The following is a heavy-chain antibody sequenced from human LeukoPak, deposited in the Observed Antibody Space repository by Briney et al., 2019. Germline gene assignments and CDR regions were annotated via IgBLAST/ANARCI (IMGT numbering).Heavy chain of an antibody. Sequence: PGGSLRLSCSASGFTFSSYAMHWVRQAPGKGLEYVSAISSNGGSTYYADSVKGRFTISRDNSKNTLYLQMSSLRAEDTAVYYCVKDSDLVLTGCLFDYWGQGTLVTVSS. J-gene: IGHJ4*02. CDR3: VKDSDLVLTGCLFDY. V-gene: IGHV3-64D*06. CDR1: GFTFSSYA. CDR2: ISSNGGST. D-gene: IGHD3-9*01.